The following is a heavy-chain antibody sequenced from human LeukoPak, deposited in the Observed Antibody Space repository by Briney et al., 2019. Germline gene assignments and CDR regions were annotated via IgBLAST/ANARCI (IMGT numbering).Heavy chain of an antibody. CDR3: ARDHQGYSSSWYRWSDP. Sequence: GGSLRLSCAASGFTFSSYGMHWVRQAPGKGLEWVAVIWYDGSNKYYADSVKGRFTISRDNSKNTLYLQMNSLRAEDTAVYYCARDHQGYSSSWYRWSDPWGQGTLVTVSS. J-gene: IGHJ5*02. CDR1: GFTFSSYG. D-gene: IGHD6-13*01. CDR2: IWYDGSNK. V-gene: IGHV3-33*01.